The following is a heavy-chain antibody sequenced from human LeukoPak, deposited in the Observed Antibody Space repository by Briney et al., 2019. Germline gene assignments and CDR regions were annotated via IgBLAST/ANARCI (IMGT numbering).Heavy chain of an antibody. D-gene: IGHD2-15*01. CDR1: GYTFTSYY. J-gene: IGHJ4*02. CDR3: ARDIYCSGGSCYPGGYFDY. Sequence: ASVKVSCKASGYTFTSYYMHWVRQAPGKGLEWMGIINPSGGSTNYAQKFQGRVTMTRDTITSTIYMELSSLRSEDTAVYYCARDIYCSGGSCYPGGYFDYWGQGTQVTVSS. V-gene: IGHV1-46*01. CDR2: INPSGGST.